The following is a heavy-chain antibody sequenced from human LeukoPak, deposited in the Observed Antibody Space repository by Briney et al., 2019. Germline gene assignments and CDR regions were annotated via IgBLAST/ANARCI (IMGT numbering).Heavy chain of an antibody. CDR2: ISYDGSNK. Sequence: GGSLRLSCAASGFTFSSYWMSWVRQAPGKGLEWVAVISYDGSNKYYADSVKGRFTISRDNSKNTLYLQMNSLRAEDTAVYYCARDYDYVWGTNNWFDPWGQGTLVTVSS. CDR1: GFTFSSYW. CDR3: ARDYDYVWGTNNWFDP. J-gene: IGHJ5*02. D-gene: IGHD3-16*01. V-gene: IGHV3-30*03.